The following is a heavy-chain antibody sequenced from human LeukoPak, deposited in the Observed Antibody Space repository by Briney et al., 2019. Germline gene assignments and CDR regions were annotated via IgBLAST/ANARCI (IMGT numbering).Heavy chain of an antibody. J-gene: IGHJ4*02. Sequence: PGWSLRLSCAASGFTFSSSPMSWVRPAPGKGLDWVSSISAAGPTYYADSVKGRFTISRDNSKNTLYLQMNSLRGEGTAVYYCAKVSQWGNSRWYEGDWGQGTLVTVSS. CDR2: ISAAGPT. D-gene: IGHD6-13*01. CDR1: GFTFSSSP. V-gene: IGHV3-23*01. CDR3: AKVSQWGNSRWYEGD.